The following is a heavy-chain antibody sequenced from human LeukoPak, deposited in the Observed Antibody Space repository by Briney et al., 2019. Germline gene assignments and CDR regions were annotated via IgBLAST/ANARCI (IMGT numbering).Heavy chain of an antibody. J-gene: IGHJ4*02. CDR2: ISPHSGDV. Sequence: ASVKVSCKASGYSFTANYIHWVRQAPGQGLEWMGWISPHSGDVRSAQKFQGRVTMTSDTSITTAYMQLSSLTSDDTAVYYCARDVDPYCNFGSCYDYWGQGTQVTVPS. CDR3: ARDVDPYCNFGSCYDY. D-gene: IGHD2-15*01. V-gene: IGHV1-2*02. CDR1: GYSFTANY.